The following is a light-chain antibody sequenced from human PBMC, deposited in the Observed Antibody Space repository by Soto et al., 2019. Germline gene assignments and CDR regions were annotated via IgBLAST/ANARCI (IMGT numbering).Light chain of an antibody. CDR1: QSVSSN. V-gene: IGKV3-15*01. CDR2: GAS. J-gene: IGKJ1*01. Sequence: EIVMTQSPTTLFVSPGERAPLSCRASQSVSSNLAWYQQKPGQAPRLLVYGASTRATGIPARFSGSGSGTEFTLTIRSLQSEDFAVYYCQQYNNWPPWTFGQGTKVDIK. CDR3: QQYNNWPPWT.